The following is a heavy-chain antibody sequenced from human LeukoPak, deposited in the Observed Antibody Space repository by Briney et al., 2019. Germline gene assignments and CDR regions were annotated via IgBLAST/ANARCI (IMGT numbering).Heavy chain of an antibody. V-gene: IGHV4-59*01. J-gene: IGHJ4*02. CDR1: GGSISSYY. D-gene: IGHD3-10*01. Sequence: SETLSLTCTVSGGSISSYYWSWIRQPPGKGLEWIGYIYYSGSTNYNPSLKSRVTISVDTSKNQFSLKLSSVTAADTAVCYCARVEYYYGSGSYFDYWGQGTPVTVSS. CDR2: IYYSGST. CDR3: ARVEYYYGSGSYFDY.